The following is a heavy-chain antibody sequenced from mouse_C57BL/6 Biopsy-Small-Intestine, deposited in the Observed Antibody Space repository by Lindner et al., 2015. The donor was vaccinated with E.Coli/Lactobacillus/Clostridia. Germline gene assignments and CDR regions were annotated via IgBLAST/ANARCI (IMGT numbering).Heavy chain of an antibody. V-gene: IGHV1-64*01. CDR3: AREAAVTGSPLDY. CDR1: GYSFISYY. CDR2: INPSAGST. D-gene: IGHD2-13*01. J-gene: IGHJ4*01. Sequence: SVKVSCKASGYSFISYYMHWVRQAPGQGLEWMGMINPSAGSTTYAQKFQGRVTMIRDTSTSTVYMELSSLRSDDTAVYYCAREAAVTGSPLDYWGQGTLVTVSS.